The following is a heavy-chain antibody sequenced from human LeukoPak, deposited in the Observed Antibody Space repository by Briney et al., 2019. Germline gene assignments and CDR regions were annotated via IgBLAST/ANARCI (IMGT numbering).Heavy chain of an antibody. J-gene: IGHJ5*02. D-gene: IGHD2-2*01. Sequence: SETLSLTCAVSGGSISSFNWWSWVRQPPGKGLEWIGEIYHSGSTNYNPSLKSRVTISVDKSKTQFSLKLSSVTAADTAVYYCASTMGCSRTTCPRWFDPWGQGTLVTVSS. CDR3: ASTMGCSRTTCPRWFDP. V-gene: IGHV4-4*02. CDR1: GGSISSFNW. CDR2: IYHSGST.